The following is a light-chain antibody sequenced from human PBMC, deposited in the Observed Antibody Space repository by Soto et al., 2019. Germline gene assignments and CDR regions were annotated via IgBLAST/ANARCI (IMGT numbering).Light chain of an antibody. CDR1: QSISNNY. J-gene: IGKJ5*01. Sequence: EIVLTQSPGTLSLSPGERATLSCRASQSISNNYLAWYQQKPGQAPRFIIYGASTRATGIPDRFSGSGSGTDFTLTVSRLEPEAFAVYYCQQYGSSPLITFGQGTRLEIK. V-gene: IGKV3-20*01. CDR2: GAS. CDR3: QQYGSSPLIT.